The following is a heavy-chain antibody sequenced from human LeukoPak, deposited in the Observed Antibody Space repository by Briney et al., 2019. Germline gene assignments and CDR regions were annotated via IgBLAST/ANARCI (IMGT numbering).Heavy chain of an antibody. V-gene: IGHV3-30*02. D-gene: IGHD3-16*01. CDR3: AKDRGVMITFGGVIDY. J-gene: IGHJ4*02. Sequence: GGSLRLSCAASGFTFSSYAMSWVRQAPGKGLEWVAFIRYDGSNQYYTDHVRGRITVSRDDSKNRLYLQMNSLSADDTAVYYCAKDRGVMITFGGVIDYWGQGTLVTVSS. CDR2: IRYDGSNQ. CDR1: GFTFSSYA.